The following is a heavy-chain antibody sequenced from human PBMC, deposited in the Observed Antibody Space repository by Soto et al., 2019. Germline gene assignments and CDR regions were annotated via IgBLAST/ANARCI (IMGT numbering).Heavy chain of an antibody. CDR1: GFTFSRYS. D-gene: IGHD2-21*01. CDR3: ARHINLNWFDP. Sequence: EVQLVESGGGLVQPGGSLRLSCAASGFTFSRYSMTWVRQAPGKGLEWLSYISITSSKIYYADSVKGRFTVSRDNAENSLFLQMNSLTDVDTAVYYCARHINLNWFDPWGQGPLVTVSS. J-gene: IGHJ5*01. V-gene: IGHV3-48*02. CDR2: ISITSSKI.